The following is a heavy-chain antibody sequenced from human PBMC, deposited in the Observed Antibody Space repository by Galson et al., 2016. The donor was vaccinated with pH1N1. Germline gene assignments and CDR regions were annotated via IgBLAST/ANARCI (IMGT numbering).Heavy chain of an antibody. J-gene: IGHJ6*02. D-gene: IGHD2-2*01. CDR3: AKVTDVCTVTRCFPYGMHA. Sequence: SLRLSCAASGFTFSSYAMYWVRQAPGKGLEWVSAISGSGGTTHDADSVKGRFTISRDNSKNTLYLQMHSLRDEDTATYYCAKVTDVCTVTRCFPYGMHAWGQGTTVTVSS. CDR2: ISGSGGTT. CDR1: GFTFSSYA. V-gene: IGHV3-23*01.